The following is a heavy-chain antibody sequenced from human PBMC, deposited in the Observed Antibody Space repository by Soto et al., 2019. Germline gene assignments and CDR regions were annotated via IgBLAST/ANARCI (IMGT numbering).Heavy chain of an antibody. CDR2: FYHDGTT. CDR3: AGSRYCSSTTCYFFDY. Sequence: LSLTCTVSGASISSDGYSWSWIRQPPGKGLEWIGYFYHDGTTYYNPSLRSRVTISVDKSKNQFSLRLISVTAADTAVYYCAGSRYCSSTTCYFFDYWGQGALVTVSS. CDR1: GASISSDGYS. D-gene: IGHD2-2*01. V-gene: IGHV4-30-2*01. J-gene: IGHJ4*02.